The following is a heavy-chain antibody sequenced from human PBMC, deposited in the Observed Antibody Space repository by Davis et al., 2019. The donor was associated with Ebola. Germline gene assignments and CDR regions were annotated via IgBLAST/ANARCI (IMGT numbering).Heavy chain of an antibody. CDR1: GFSFSSYW. Sequence: GESLKISCAASGFSFSSYWMHWVREAPGKGLVWVSRIKTDGSLTGYGDSVKGRFTISRDTSRNILYLQMNSLRDDDTAVYYCARVYDYGDSRGAFDIWGQGTVVTVSS. CDR2: IKTDGSLT. V-gene: IGHV3-74*01. J-gene: IGHJ3*02. CDR3: ARVYDYGDSRGAFDI. D-gene: IGHD4-17*01.